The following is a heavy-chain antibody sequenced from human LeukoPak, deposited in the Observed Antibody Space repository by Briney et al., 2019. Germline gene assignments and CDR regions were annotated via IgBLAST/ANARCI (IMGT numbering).Heavy chain of an antibody. Sequence: SETLSLTCAVYGGSFSGYYWSWIRQPPGKGLNWIGEINHSGSTNYNPSLKSRVTMSVDTSKNQFSLNLSSVTAADTAVYYCARGQGGSSSSRLDYWGQGTLVTVSS. V-gene: IGHV4-34*01. CDR1: GGSFSGYY. D-gene: IGHD6-6*01. J-gene: IGHJ4*02. CDR3: ARGQGGSSSSRLDY. CDR2: INHSGST.